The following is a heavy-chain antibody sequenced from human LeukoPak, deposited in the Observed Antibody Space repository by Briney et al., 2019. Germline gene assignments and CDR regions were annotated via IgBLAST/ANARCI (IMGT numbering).Heavy chain of an antibody. J-gene: IGHJ4*02. D-gene: IGHD3-22*01. Sequence: SVKVSCKASGYTFTSYGISWVRQAPGQGLEWMGGIIPIFGTANYAQKFQSRVTITADKSTSTAYMELSSLRSEDTAVYYCARPRYDSSGYDFDYWGQGTLVTVSS. CDR1: GYTFTSYG. CDR2: IIPIFGTA. V-gene: IGHV1-69*06. CDR3: ARPRYDSSGYDFDY.